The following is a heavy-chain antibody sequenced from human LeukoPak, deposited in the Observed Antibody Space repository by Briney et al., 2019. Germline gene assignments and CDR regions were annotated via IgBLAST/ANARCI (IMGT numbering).Heavy chain of an antibody. CDR2: IKQDGSEK. J-gene: IGHJ4*02. D-gene: IGHD2-15*01. Sequence: GGSLRLSCAASGFTFSSYWMSWVRQAPGKGLEWVANIKQDGSEKYYVDSVKGRFTISRDNAKNSLYLQMNSLRAEDTAVYYCARDPGYDYYDYWGQGTLVAVST. CDR1: GFTFSSYW. V-gene: IGHV3-7*01. CDR3: ARDPGYDYYDY.